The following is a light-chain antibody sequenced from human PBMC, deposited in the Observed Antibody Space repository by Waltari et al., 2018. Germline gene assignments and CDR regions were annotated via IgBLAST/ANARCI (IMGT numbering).Light chain of an antibody. J-gene: IGKJ4*01. Sequence: EIVLPQSPGTLSLSPGERATLSCRASQTVRTTYLAWYQQKPGQAPTLLIYGASSRATGIPDRFSGRGSGTDFSLPISSLGPEDFAVYYCQQYDISPLTFGGGTKVEIK. CDR2: GAS. CDR1: QTVRTTY. CDR3: QQYDISPLT. V-gene: IGKV3-20*01.